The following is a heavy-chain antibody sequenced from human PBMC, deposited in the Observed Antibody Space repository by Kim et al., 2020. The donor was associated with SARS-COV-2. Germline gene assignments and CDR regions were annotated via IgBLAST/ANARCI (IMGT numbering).Heavy chain of an antibody. CDR1: GFTFSSYS. CDR3: ARDWSQDIVVVPAAMYYYYGMDV. D-gene: IGHD2-2*01. J-gene: IGHJ6*02. CDR2: ISSSSSYI. Sequence: GGSLRLSCAASGFTFSSYSMNWVRQAPGKGREWVASISSSSSYIYYADSVKGRFTISRDNAKNSLYLQMNSLRAEDTAVYYCARDWSQDIVVVPAAMYYYYGMDVWGQGTTVTVSS. V-gene: IGHV3-21*01.